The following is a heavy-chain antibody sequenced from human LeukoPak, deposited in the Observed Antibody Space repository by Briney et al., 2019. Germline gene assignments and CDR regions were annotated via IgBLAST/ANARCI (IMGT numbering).Heavy chain of an antibody. J-gene: IGHJ4*02. V-gene: IGHV1-2*02. Sequence: ASVKVSCKASGYTFTAYYMHWLRQAPGQGLQWMGWINPNSGDPNYALKFQDRVTMTRDTSISTAYMELNSLTYDDSAIYYCVRGGDGDRRDFDYWGQGTQVTVSS. CDR1: GYTFTAYY. CDR3: VRGGDGDRRDFDY. D-gene: IGHD5-24*01. CDR2: INPNSGDP.